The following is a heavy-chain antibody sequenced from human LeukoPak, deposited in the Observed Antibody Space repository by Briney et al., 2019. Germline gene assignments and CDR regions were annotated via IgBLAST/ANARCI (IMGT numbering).Heavy chain of an antibody. Sequence: GASVKVSCKASGYTFTGYYMHWVRQAPGQGLEWMGWISAYNGNTNYAQKFQGRVTMTRDTSISTAYMELSRLRSDDTAVYYCARTYVYYYMDVWGKGTTVTISS. V-gene: IGHV1-2*02. CDR3: ARTYVYYYMDV. J-gene: IGHJ6*03. CDR1: GYTFTGYY. D-gene: IGHD2-8*01. CDR2: ISAYNGNT.